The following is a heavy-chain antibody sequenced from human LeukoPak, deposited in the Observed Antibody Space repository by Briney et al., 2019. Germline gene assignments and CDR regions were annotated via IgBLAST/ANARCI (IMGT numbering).Heavy chain of an antibody. CDR2: IKSKTDGGTI. V-gene: IGHV3-15*01. CDR1: GGSFSGYY. D-gene: IGHD1-1*01. CDR3: TTDRNAGFDN. J-gene: IGHJ4*02. Sequence: PSETLSLTCAVYGGSFSGYYWSWVRQAPGKGLEWVGRIKSKTDGGTIDYAAPVKGRVTISRDDSKKTLYLQMNSLKTEDTAVYYCTTDRNAGFDNWGQGTLVTVSS.